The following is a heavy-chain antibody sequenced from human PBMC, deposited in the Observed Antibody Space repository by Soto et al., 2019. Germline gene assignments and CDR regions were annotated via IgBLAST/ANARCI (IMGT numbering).Heavy chain of an antibody. CDR2: ISLYSDGT. CDR3: ARVVPGAEAWFGP. J-gene: IGHJ5*02. Sequence: GAPVKGSFKTFCYTLFHHGINLVRQAPGQPLEWLGWISLYSDGTNYAQKFQGRVSMTTDTSTTTAYMELRSLRSDDTAVYYCARVVPGAEAWFGPWGQGTLVTVSS. D-gene: IGHD2-2*01. V-gene: IGHV1-18*01. CDR1: CYTLFHHG.